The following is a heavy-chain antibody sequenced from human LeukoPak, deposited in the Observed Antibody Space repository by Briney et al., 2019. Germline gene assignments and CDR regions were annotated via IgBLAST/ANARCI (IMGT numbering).Heavy chain of an antibody. Sequence: SQTLSLTCTVSGGSISSGSYYWSWIRQPAGKGLGWIGRIYTSGSTNYNPSPKSRVTISVDTSKNQFSLKLSSVTAADTAVYYCARAFYYDSKGNWFDPWGQGTLVTVSS. V-gene: IGHV4-61*02. CDR3: ARAFYYDSKGNWFDP. D-gene: IGHD3-22*01. J-gene: IGHJ5*02. CDR2: IYTSGST. CDR1: GGSISSGSYY.